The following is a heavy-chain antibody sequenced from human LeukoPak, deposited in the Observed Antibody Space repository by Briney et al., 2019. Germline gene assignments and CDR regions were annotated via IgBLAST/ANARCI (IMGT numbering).Heavy chain of an antibody. CDR1: RFTFSDYY. J-gene: IGHJ4*02. D-gene: IGHD6-13*01. Sequence: GGSLRLSCAASRFTFSDYYMSWIRQAPGKGLEWVSYISSSGSTIYYADSVKGRFTISRDNAKNSLYLQMNSLRAEDTAVYYCAREGVAAAGTPNFDGYFDYWGQGTLVTVSS. CDR2: ISSSGSTI. CDR3: AREGVAAAGTPNFDGYFDY. V-gene: IGHV3-11*01.